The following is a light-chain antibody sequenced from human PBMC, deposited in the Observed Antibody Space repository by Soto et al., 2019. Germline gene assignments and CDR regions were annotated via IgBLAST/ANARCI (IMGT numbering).Light chain of an antibody. CDR2: GAS. CDR3: QHYGGPPPWT. CDR1: QSVGSY. J-gene: IGKJ1*01. V-gene: IGKV3-20*01. Sequence: ENVLTQSPGTLSLSPGERATLSCRASQSVGSYLGWYQKKPGQAPRLLIYGASNRATGIPDRFSGSGSGTDFTRTISRLEPEDFAVYYCQHYGGPPPWTFGQGTKVEIK.